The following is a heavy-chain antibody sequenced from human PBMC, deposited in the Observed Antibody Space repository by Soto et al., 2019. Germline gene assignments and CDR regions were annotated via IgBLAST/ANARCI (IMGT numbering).Heavy chain of an antibody. CDR1: GFTFSSYG. V-gene: IGHV3-30*18. Sequence: GGSLRLSCAASGFTFSSYGMHWVRQAPGKGLEWVAVISYDGSNKYYADSVKGRFTISRDNSKNTLYLQMNSLRAEDTAVYYCAKGGEWLRFHRGWGHWGQGTLVTVSS. CDR3: AKGGEWLRFHRGWGH. D-gene: IGHD5-12*01. J-gene: IGHJ4*02. CDR2: ISYDGSNK.